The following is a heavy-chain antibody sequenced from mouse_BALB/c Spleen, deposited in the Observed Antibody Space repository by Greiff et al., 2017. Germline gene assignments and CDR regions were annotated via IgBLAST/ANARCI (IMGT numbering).Heavy chain of an antibody. D-gene: IGHD2-1*01. CDR3: ARRGGNYVSSFAY. Sequence: EVKLVESGGGLVQPGGSRKLSCAASGFTFSSFGMHWVRQAPEKGLEWVAYISSGSSTIYYADTVKGRFTISRDNPKNTLFLQMTSLRSEDTAMYYCARRGGNYVSSFAYWGQGTLVTVSA. V-gene: IGHV5-17*02. CDR2: ISSGSSTI. CDR1: GFTFSSFG. J-gene: IGHJ3*01.